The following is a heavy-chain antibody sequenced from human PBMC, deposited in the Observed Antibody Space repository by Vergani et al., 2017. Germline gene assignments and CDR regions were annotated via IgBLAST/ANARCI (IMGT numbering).Heavy chain of an antibody. D-gene: IGHD3-10*01. CDR2: IYYSENK. V-gene: IGHV4-39*01. CDR1: GGSITYGAFY. J-gene: IGHJ4*02. CDR3: ARLXDGSGSYYNAYFDY. Sequence: QLQLQESGPGLVKPSETLSLTCTVSGGSITYGAFYWGWIRQSPGKGLEWIGSIYYSENKFYNPSLESRVTLSIDTSKNQFSLKLSSVTAADTAVYYCARLXDGSGSYYNAYFDYWGQGTLVTVSS.